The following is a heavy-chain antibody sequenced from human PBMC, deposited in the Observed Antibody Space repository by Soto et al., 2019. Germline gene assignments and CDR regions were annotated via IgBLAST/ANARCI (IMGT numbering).Heavy chain of an antibody. CDR2: IAHSGST. CDR1: VGSFSGYY. V-gene: IGHV4-34*01. J-gene: IGHJ4*02. D-gene: IGHD4-4*01. Sequence: WETLTLTCAFSVGSFSGYYWSCIRQPPGKWLEWIGEIAHSGSTNYNPSLKSRVTISLDTSKSQFSLILTSVTAADTAVYYCASYNGFFYSTYFEYWGQGTPGLVSS. CDR3: ASYNGFFYSTYFEY.